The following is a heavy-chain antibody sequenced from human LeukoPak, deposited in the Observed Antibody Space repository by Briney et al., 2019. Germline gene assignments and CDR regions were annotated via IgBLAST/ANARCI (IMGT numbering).Heavy chain of an antibody. D-gene: IGHD3-9*01. V-gene: IGHV3-30-3*01. J-gene: IGHJ3*02. CDR2: ISYDGSNK. CDR3: ARDPSGYFDWLLFRGDAFDI. Sequence: GGSLRLSCAASGFTFSSYAMHWVRQAPGKGLEWVAVISYDGSNKYYADSVKGRFTISRDNSKNTLYLQMNSLRAEDTAVYYCARDPSGYFDWLLFRGDAFDIWGQGTMVTVSS. CDR1: GFTFSSYA.